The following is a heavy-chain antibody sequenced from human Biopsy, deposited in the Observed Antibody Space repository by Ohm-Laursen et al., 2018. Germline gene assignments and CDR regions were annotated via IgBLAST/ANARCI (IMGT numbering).Heavy chain of an antibody. J-gene: IGHJ3*02. CDR2: IYPGGGT. D-gene: IGHD1-26*01. Sequence: GTLSLTCTVSGDSIRNYYWSWIRQAAGKGLEWIGRIYPGGGTIYNPSLTSRVTMSVDTSKNHFSLNLNSVTAADTAVYYCAGIVLGPTNDAFDIWGQGTMVTVSS. CDR1: GDSIRNYY. V-gene: IGHV4-4*07. CDR3: AGIVLGPTNDAFDI.